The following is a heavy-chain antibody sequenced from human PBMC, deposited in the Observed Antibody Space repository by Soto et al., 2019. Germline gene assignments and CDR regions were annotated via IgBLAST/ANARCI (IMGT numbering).Heavy chain of an antibody. CDR3: ARKYDLRFDYYYYGMDV. CDR1: GFTFSSYG. J-gene: IGHJ6*02. CDR2: IWYDGSNK. Sequence: QVQLVESGGGVVQPGRSLRLSCAASGFTFSSYGMHWVRQAPGKGLEWVAVIWYDGSNKYYADSVKGRFTISRDNSKNTLYLQMNSLRAEDTAVYYCARKYDLRFDYYYYGMDVWGQGTTVTVSS. V-gene: IGHV3-33*01. D-gene: IGHD3-16*01.